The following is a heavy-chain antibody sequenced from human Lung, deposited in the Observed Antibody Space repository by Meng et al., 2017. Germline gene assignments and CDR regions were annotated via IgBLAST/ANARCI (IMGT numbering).Heavy chain of an antibody. J-gene: IGHJ4*02. CDR3: ARGPTTMAHDFDY. V-gene: IGHV4-34*01. CDR1: GGSFSDYY. Sequence: QPQQGGEGLLEPSETLSLPCFVSGGSFSDYYWSWIRQPPGKGLEWIGEINHSGSTNYNPSLESRATISVDTSQNNLSLKLSSVTAADSAVYYCARGPTTMAHDFDYWGQGTLVTASS. D-gene: IGHD4-11*01. CDR2: INHSGST.